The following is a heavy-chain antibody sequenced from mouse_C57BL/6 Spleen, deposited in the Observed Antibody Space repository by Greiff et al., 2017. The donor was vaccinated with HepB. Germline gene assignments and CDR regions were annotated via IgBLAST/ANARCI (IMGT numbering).Heavy chain of an antibody. Sequence: QVQLKESGPELVKPGASVKISCKASGYAFSSSWMNWVKQRPGKGLEWIGRIYPGDGDTNYNGKFKGKATLTADKSSSTAYMQLSSLTSEDSAVYFCARGVYDGYYVLFAYWGQGTLVTVSA. J-gene: IGHJ3*01. CDR3: ARGVYDGYYVLFAY. V-gene: IGHV1-82*01. CDR2: IYPGDGDT. D-gene: IGHD2-3*01. CDR1: GYAFSSSW.